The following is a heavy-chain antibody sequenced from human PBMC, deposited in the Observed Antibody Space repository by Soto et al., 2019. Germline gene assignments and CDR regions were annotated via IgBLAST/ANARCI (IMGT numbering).Heavy chain of an antibody. J-gene: IGHJ4*02. D-gene: IGHD1-7*01. Sequence: GGSLRLSCATSGLTFSNYAMSWVRQAPGGGLEWVSSMSGSSSTTYYADSVRGRFTISRDRSKNTLYLQMSILRAEDTALYYCAKNQERELPRVIDFWGQGTLVTVSS. CDR2: MSGSSSTT. V-gene: IGHV3-23*01. CDR1: GLTFSNYA. CDR3: AKNQERELPRVIDF.